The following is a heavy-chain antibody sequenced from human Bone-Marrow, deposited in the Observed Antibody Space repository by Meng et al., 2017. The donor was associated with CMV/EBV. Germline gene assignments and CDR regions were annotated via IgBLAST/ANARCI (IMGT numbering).Heavy chain of an antibody. V-gene: IGHV4-39*01. J-gene: IGHJ4*02. CDR3: ARQEIVLMVYAR. Sequence: SETLSLTCTVSGGSISSSSYYWGWIRQPPGKGLEWIGSIYYSGSTYYNPSLKSRVTISVDTSKNQFSLKLSSVTAADTAVYYCARQEIVLMVYARWGQGTLVTVSS. D-gene: IGHD2-8*01. CDR2: IYYSGST. CDR1: GGSISSSSYY.